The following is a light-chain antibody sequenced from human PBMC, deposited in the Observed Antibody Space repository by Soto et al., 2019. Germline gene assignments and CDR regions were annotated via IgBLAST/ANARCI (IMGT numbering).Light chain of an antibody. CDR2: EVS. J-gene: IGLJ1*01. Sequence: QSALTQPLSVSGSPGQSVTISCTGTSSDVGTYNRVSWYQQPPGTAPKLIISEVSNRPSGVPDRFSGSKSGNTASLTISGLQAGDEADYYCSSFTTSNSYVFGTGTKVTVL. CDR3: SSFTTSNSYV. V-gene: IGLV2-18*02. CDR1: SSDVGTYNR.